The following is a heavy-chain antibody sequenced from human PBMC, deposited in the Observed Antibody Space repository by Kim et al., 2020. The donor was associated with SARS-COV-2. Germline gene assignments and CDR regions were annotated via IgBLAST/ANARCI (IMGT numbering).Heavy chain of an antibody. V-gene: IGHV4-34*01. Sequence: PSLKRRVTISVDTSKTQFSLKLSSVTAADTAVYYCARGRSVEMATIKLDYWGQGTLVTVSS. CDR3: ARGRSVEMATIKLDY. D-gene: IGHD5-12*01. J-gene: IGHJ4*02.